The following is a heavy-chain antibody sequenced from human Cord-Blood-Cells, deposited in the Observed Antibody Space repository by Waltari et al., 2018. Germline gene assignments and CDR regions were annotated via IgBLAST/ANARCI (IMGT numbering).Heavy chain of an antibody. J-gene: IGHJ5*02. CDR2: INHSGST. D-gene: IGHD2-2*02. CDR3: ARFIGVVVPAAIQNWFDP. CDR1: GGSFSGYY. V-gene: IGHV4-34*01. Sequence: QVQLQQWGAGLLKPSETLSLTCAVYGGSFSGYYWSWIRQPPGKGLEWIGEINHSGSTNYNPSLKSRVTISVDTSKNQFSLKLSSVTAADTAVYYCARFIGVVVPAAIQNWFDPWGQGTLVTVSS.